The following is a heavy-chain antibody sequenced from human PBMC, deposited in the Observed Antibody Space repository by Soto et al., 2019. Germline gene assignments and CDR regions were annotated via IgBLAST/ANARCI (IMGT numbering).Heavy chain of an antibody. CDR3: TTDCSSTSCPLKRYYYYYGMDV. J-gene: IGHJ6*02. CDR2: IKRKTDGGTI. CDR1: GFTFSNAW. D-gene: IGHD2-2*01. V-gene: IGHV3-15*07. Sequence: GGSLRLSCAASGFTFSNAWMNWVRQAPGKGLEWVGRIKRKTDGGTIDYAAPVKGRFTISRDDSKNTLYLQMNSLKTEDTAVYYCTTDCSSTSCPLKRYYYYYGMDVWGQGTTVTVSS.